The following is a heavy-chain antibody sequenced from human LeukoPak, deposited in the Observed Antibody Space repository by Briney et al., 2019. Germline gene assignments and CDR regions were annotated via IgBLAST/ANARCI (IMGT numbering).Heavy chain of an antibody. D-gene: IGHD3-10*01. CDR3: ARQVGFGGFDY. CDR2: IYPGDSEP. J-gene: IGHJ4*02. CDR1: GYSFNSYW. Sequence: GESLKISCEGSGYSFNSYWIGWVRQMPGKGLEWMGIIYPGDSEPGYSPSFQGQVTISADKSISTSYLQWSSLKASDTAMYYCARQVGFGGFDYWGQGTLVTVSS. V-gene: IGHV5-51*01.